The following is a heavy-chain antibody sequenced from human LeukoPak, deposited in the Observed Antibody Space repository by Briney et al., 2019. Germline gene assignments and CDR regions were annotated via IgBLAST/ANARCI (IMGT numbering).Heavy chain of an antibody. Sequence: ASVKVSCKASGYXFTDYYIHWVRQAPGQGLEWMGRINPNSGGTDYAQKFQGRVTMTRDTSISTAYMELSRLRSDDTAVYYCAREMTTIENDYWGQGTLVTVSS. CDR2: INPNSGGT. D-gene: IGHD5-24*01. J-gene: IGHJ4*02. CDR3: AREMTTIENDY. V-gene: IGHV1-2*02. CDR1: GYXFTDYY.